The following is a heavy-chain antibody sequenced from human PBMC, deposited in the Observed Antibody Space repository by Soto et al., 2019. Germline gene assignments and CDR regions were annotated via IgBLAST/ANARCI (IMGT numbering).Heavy chain of an antibody. CDR3: ARGLFSVQTTVTNSFRWFDP. Sequence: SETLSLTCTVSGGSISSYYWSWIRQPPGKGLEWIGEINHSGSTNYNPSLKSRVTISVDTSKNQFSLKLSSVTAADTAVYYCARGLFSVQTTVTNSFRWFDPWGQGTLVTVSS. V-gene: IGHV4-59*12. CDR1: GGSISSYY. CDR2: INHSGST. D-gene: IGHD4-17*01. J-gene: IGHJ5*02.